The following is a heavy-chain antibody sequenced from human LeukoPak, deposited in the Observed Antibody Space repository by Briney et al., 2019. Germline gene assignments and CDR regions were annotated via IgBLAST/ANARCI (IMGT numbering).Heavy chain of an antibody. Sequence: SETLSLTCAVYGGSFSGYYWSWIRQPPGKGLELIGEINHSGSTNYNPSLKSRVTISVDTSKNQFSLKLGSVTAADTAVYYCARYSMGYGSGSSDAFDIWGQGTMVTVSS. CDR2: INHSGST. J-gene: IGHJ3*02. V-gene: IGHV4-34*01. CDR3: ARYSMGYGSGSSDAFDI. CDR1: GGSFSGYY. D-gene: IGHD3-10*01.